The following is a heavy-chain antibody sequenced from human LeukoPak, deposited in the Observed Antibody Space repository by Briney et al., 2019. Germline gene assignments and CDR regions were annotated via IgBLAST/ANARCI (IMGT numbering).Heavy chain of an antibody. Sequence: SQTLSLTCAVSGGSISSGVYSWIWIRQPPGKGLEWIGYIYHSGSTYYNPSLKSRVTISVDRSKNQFSLKLSSVTDADTAVYYCARDDSSGWYGIDYWGQGTLVTVSS. CDR2: IYHSGST. J-gene: IGHJ4*02. CDR1: GGSISSGVYS. CDR3: ARDDSSGWYGIDY. V-gene: IGHV4-30-2*01. D-gene: IGHD6-19*01.